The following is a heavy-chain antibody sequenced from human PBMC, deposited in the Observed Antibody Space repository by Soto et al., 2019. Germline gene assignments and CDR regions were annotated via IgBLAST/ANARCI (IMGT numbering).Heavy chain of an antibody. Sequence: GESLKISCKGSGYNFISYWIGWVRQMPGKGLEWVGIIYPDDSDTRYSPSFQGQVTISADKSISTAYLQWSSLKASDAAMYYCARHETCSGGSCPVYWGQGTLVTVSS. V-gene: IGHV5-51*01. D-gene: IGHD2-15*01. CDR1: GYNFISYW. CDR3: ARHETCSGGSCPVY. J-gene: IGHJ1*01. CDR2: IYPDDSDT.